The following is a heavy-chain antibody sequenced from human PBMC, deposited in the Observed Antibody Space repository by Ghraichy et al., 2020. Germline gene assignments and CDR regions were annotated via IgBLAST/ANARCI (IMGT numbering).Heavy chain of an antibody. CDR3: ARDPGYCSGGRCFGDAFDI. CDR1: GFSFISYD. D-gene: IGHD2-15*01. CDR2: IRSRRSYI. Sequence: LTCIVSGFSFISYDMNWIRQAIGKGLEWVSYIRSRRSYIYYADSVEGRFTISRDNDKNLLFLQMDSLRAEDTAVYYCARDPGYCSGGRCFGDAFDIWGQGTMVIVST. J-gene: IGHJ3*02. V-gene: IGHV3-21*01.